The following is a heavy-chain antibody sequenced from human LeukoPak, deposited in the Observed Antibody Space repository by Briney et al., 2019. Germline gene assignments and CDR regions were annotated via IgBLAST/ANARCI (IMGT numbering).Heavy chain of an antibody. CDR1: GVSISSGGYS. CDR3: ARGGSTVTYNWFDP. D-gene: IGHD4-17*01. V-gene: IGHV4-30-2*01. CDR2: IYHSGST. Sequence: SQTLSLTCAVSGVSISSGGYSWSWIRQPPGKGLEWIGYIYHSGSTYYHPSLKSRVTISVDRSKNQFSLKLSSVTAADTAVYYCARGGSTVTYNWFDPWGQGTLVTVSS. J-gene: IGHJ5*02.